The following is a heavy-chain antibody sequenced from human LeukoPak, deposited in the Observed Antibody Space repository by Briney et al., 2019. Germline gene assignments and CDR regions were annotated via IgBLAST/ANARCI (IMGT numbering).Heavy chain of an antibody. CDR1: GXTFGSYS. V-gene: IGHV3-21*01. CDR2: IGSSGIHT. D-gene: IGHD7-27*01. J-gene: IGHJ4*02. CDR3: ARGEAIWGPLFDD. Sequence: GGSLRLSRAASGXTFGSYSMNWVRQAPGKGLEWVSSIGSSGIHTFYAGSVKGRFTISRDNTKNSLYLQMYNLRVEDTALYYCARGEAIWGPLFDDWGQGTLVTVSS.